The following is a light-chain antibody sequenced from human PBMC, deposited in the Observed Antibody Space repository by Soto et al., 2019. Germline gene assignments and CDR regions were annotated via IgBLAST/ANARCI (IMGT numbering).Light chain of an antibody. CDR1: QYISSNY. J-gene: IGKJ4*01. Sequence: EVVLTQSPGTLSLSPGERATLSCRASQYISSNYLAWYQQKPGRAPRLLIFGAFNRAPGVPDRFSGSASGTAFALTISGREPEDVAVYYGQQYDTSPLTFGGGTKV. V-gene: IGKV3-20*01. CDR2: GAF. CDR3: QQYDTSPLT.